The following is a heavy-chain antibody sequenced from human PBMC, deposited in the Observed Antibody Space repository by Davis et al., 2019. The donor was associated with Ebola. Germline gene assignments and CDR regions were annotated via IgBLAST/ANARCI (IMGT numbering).Heavy chain of an antibody. V-gene: IGHV1-2*06. D-gene: IGHD7-27*01. CDR1: AYTFTGYY. CDR3: ARGGGGGWGSHYYYGMDV. J-gene: IGHJ6*04. Sequence: ASSQVSCNASAYTFTGYYMHCVRHAPGQGLEWMGRINPNIGGTNYAQKFQGRVTMTRDTSISTAYMELSRLRSDDTAVYYGARGGGGGWGSHYYYGMDVWGKGTTVTVSS. CDR2: INPNIGGT.